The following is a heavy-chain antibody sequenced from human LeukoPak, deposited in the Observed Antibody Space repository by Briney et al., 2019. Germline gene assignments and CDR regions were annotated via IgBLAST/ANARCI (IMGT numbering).Heavy chain of an antibody. V-gene: IGHV3-11*06. J-gene: IGHJ4*02. Sequence: GGSLRLSCAASGFTFSDYYMSWIRQAPGKGLEWVSYISSGSGYTNYADSVKGRFTISRDNAKNSLYLQMNSLRAEDTAVYYCARVDEGRNGVTVGYWGQGTLVTVSS. CDR1: GFTFSDYY. D-gene: IGHD2-8*01. CDR2: ISSGSGYT. CDR3: ARVDEGRNGVTVGY.